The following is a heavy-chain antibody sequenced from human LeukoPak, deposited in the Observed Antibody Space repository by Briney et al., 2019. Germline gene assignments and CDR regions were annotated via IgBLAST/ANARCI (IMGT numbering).Heavy chain of an antibody. J-gene: IGHJ4*02. CDR3: ARSPMVRGVSRARHFDY. V-gene: IGHV4-30-2*01. D-gene: IGHD3-10*01. CDR2: IYHSGST. Sequence: PSRTLSLTCAVSGGSISSGGYSWSWIRQPPGKGLEWIGYIYHSGSTYYNPSLKSRVTISVDRSKNQFSLKLSSVTAADTAVYYCARSPMVRGVSRARHFDYWGQGTLVTVSS. CDR1: GGSISSGGYS.